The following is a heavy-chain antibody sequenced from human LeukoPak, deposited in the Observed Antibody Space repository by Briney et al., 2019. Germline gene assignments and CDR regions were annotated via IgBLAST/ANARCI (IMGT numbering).Heavy chain of an antibody. CDR1: GFTFSNYW. Sequence: GGSLRLSCAASGFTFSNYWMNWVRQAPGKGLECVANIKQDGSEKYYVDSVKGRFTISRDNAKNSLYLQMSSLRAEDTAVYYCTRGRGMDVWGQGTTVTVFS. J-gene: IGHJ6*02. CDR3: TRGRGMDV. V-gene: IGHV3-7*01. CDR2: IKQDGSEK.